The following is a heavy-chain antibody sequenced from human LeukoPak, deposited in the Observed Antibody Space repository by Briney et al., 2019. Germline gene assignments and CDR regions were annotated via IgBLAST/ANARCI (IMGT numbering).Heavy chain of an antibody. V-gene: IGHV4-4*07. CDR2: IYTSGST. CDR1: GGSISSYY. Sequence: SETLSLTCTVSGGSISSYYWSWIRQPAGKGLEWIGRIYTSGSTNYNPSLKSRVTMSVDTSENQFSLKLSSVTAADTAVYYCARDRLNIVVVPAAYYTYGYWFGPWGQGTLVTVSS. D-gene: IGHD2-2*01. J-gene: IGHJ5*02. CDR3: ARDRLNIVVVPAAYYTYGYWFGP.